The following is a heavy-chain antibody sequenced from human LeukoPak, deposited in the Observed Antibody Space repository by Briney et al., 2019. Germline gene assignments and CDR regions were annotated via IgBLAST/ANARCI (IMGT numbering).Heavy chain of an antibody. CDR1: GFTFSRYG. Sequence: GGSLRLSCAASGFTFSRYGMHWVRQAPGKGLEWVANIKQDGSEKYYVDSVKGRFTISRDNAKNSLYLQMNSLRAEDTAVYYCARPSRRDGYNYDYWGQGTLVTVSS. V-gene: IGHV3-7*01. J-gene: IGHJ4*02. CDR3: ARPSRRDGYNYDY. D-gene: IGHD5-24*01. CDR2: IKQDGSEK.